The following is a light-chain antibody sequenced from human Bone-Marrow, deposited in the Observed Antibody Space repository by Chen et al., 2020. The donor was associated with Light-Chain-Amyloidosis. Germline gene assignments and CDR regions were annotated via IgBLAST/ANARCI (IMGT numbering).Light chain of an antibody. CDR3: QQRSNWPLT. CDR1: QSVSSY. Sequence: EIVLTQSPATLSLSPGERATLSCRASQSVSSYLAWYQKKPGKAHRLLIYDASNRATGIPARFSGSGSGTDFTLTISSLEPEDFAVYHCQQRSNWPLTFGGGTKVEIK. V-gene: IGKV3-11*01. CDR2: DAS. J-gene: IGKJ4*01.